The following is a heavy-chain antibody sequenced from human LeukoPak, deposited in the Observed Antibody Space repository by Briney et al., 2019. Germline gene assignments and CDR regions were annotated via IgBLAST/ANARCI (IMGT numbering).Heavy chain of an antibody. V-gene: IGHV1-2*02. D-gene: IGHD3-3*01. J-gene: IGHJ6*02. CDR1: GYTFTGYY. Sequence: ASVKVSCKASGYTFTGYYMHWVRQAPGQGLEWLGWINPNSGGTNYAQKFQGRVTMTRDTSISTAYMELSRLRSDDTAVYYCARCTTIFGVVTHYGMDVWGQGTTVTVSS. CDR3: ARCTTIFGVVTHYGMDV. CDR2: INPNSGGT.